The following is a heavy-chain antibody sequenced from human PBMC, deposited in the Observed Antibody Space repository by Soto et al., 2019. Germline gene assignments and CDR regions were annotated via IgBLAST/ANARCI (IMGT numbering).Heavy chain of an antibody. D-gene: IGHD3-3*01. J-gene: IGHJ4*02. V-gene: IGHV3-15*01. CDR2: IKSNTDGGTA. Sequence: EVPLVESGGGLVKPGESLRLSCVASGFTFSNAWMSWVRQAPGKGPEWVGRIKSNTDGGTADYAAPVKGRFTISRADSKDTLYLQLDSLKTEDSAIYYCQTAWGLEYWGRGTLVTVSS. CDR3: QTAWGLEY. CDR1: GFTFSNAW.